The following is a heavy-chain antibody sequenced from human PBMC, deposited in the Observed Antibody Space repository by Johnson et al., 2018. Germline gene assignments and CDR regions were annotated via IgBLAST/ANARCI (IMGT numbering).Heavy chain of an antibody. J-gene: IGHJ3*01. Sequence: EVQLGESGAEVKEPGESLKISCAGYGYNFATYWIAWVRQMPGKGLESMGIIHPDDSDTKYSPSFQGPVTISVDKAISPAYLQWSSLKAPDTAMYYCARPGRVIFDVHGLAFDVWGQGTMVTVSS. D-gene: IGHD3-10*01. V-gene: IGHV5-51*03. CDR3: ARPGRVIFDVHGLAFDV. CDR1: GYNFATYW. CDR2: IHPDDSDT.